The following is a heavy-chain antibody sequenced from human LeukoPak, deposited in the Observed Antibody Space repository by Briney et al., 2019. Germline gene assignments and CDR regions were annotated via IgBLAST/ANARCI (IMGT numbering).Heavy chain of an antibody. Sequence: QPGGSLRLSCAVSGFSFSSSWINWVRQAPGKGLEWVANIKQDGSEKYYVDSVKGRFTISRDNAKNSLYLQMNSLRVEDTAVYYCARGWELDPWGQGTLVTVSS. CDR1: GFSFSSSW. V-gene: IGHV3-7*05. CDR2: IKQDGSEK. D-gene: IGHD1-26*01. J-gene: IGHJ5*02. CDR3: ARGWELDP.